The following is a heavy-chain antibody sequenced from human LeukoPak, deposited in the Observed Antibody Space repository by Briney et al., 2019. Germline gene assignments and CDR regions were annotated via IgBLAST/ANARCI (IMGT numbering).Heavy chain of an antibody. J-gene: IGHJ4*02. CDR1: GYTFTTYG. Sequence: GASVKVSCEASGYTFTTYGISWVRQAPGQGLEWMGWISAFNGNTKYAQKLQGRVTMTTDTSTSTAYMELRSLRSDDTAVYYCARDPAPRITMIVVVGGFDYWGQGTLVTVSS. CDR3: ARDPAPRITMIVVVGGFDY. CDR2: ISAFNGNT. D-gene: IGHD3-22*01. V-gene: IGHV1-18*01.